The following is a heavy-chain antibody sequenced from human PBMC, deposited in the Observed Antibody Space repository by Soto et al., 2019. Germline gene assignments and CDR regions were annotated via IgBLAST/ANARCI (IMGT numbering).Heavy chain of an antibody. V-gene: IGHV3-7*05. CDR2: INHDGSER. D-gene: IGHD2-2*01. CDR1: GLTLDTYW. J-gene: IGHJ4*02. CDR3: ARNLPAPPFDY. Sequence: GGSLRLSCAASGLTLDTYWMSWVRQAPGKGLEWVANINHDGSERYYVDSVRGRFTISRDNAENSLFLQMNSLRAADTAVYYCARNLPAPPFDYWGQGALVTVS.